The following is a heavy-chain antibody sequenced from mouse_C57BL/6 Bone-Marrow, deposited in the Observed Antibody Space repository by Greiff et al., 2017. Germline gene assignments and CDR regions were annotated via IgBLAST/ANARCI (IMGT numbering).Heavy chain of an antibody. CDR1: GYTFTDHT. CDR2: IYPRDGST. V-gene: IGHV1-78*01. J-gene: IGHJ1*03. Sequence: QVQLQQSDAELVKPGASVKISCKVSGYTFTDHTIHWMKQRPEQGLEWIGYIYPRDGSTKYNEKFKGKATLTADKSSSTAYLQLNSLTAEDAAVYFCARSAGWLPFSCSVEVWGTGTTVTVSS. D-gene: IGHD2-3*01. CDR3: ARSAGWLPFSCSVEV.